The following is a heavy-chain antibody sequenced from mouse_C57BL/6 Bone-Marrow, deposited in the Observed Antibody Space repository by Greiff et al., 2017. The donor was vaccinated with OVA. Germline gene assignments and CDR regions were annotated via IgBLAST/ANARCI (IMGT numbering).Heavy chain of an antibody. J-gene: IGHJ3*01. CDR1: GFTFSDYY. CDR3: ARSAPRFAY. CDR2: ISNGGGST. V-gene: IGHV5-12*01. Sequence: EVKLMESGGGLVQPGGSLKLSCAASGFTFSDYYMYWVRQTPEKRLEWVAYISNGGGSTYYPDTVKGRFTISRDNAKNTLYLQMSRLKSEDTAMYYCARSAPRFAYWGQGTLVTVSA.